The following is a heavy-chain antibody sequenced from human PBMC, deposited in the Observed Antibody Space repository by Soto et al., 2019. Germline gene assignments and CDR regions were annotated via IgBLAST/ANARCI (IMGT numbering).Heavy chain of an antibody. CDR2: FDPEDGET. CDR1: GYTLTELS. CDR3: ARAITIFGVVTTYYYGMDV. V-gene: IGHV1-24*01. D-gene: IGHD3-3*01. J-gene: IGHJ6*02. Sequence: ASVKVSCKVSGYTLTELSMHWVRQAPGKGLEWMGGFDPEDGETIYAQKFQGRVTITEDTSTSTAYMELSSLRSEDTAVYYCARAITIFGVVTTYYYGMDVWGQGTTVTV.